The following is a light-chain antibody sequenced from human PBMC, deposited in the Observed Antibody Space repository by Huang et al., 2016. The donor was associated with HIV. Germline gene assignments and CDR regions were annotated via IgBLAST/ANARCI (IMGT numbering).Light chain of an antibody. V-gene: IGKV2-28*01. Sequence: DIVMTQSPVSLPVNHGEAASISWRSSESLLHSNGNNYLDWYLQKPGQSPQLLIYLGSHRASGVPDRFSGSGSGTHFTLKISRVEAEDVGVYYCMHALRLPLTVGGGTKVGIK. CDR2: LGS. J-gene: IGKJ4*01. CDR3: MHALRLPLT. CDR1: ESLLHSNGNNY.